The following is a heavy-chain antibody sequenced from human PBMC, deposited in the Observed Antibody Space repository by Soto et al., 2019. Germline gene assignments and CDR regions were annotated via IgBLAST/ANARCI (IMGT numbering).Heavy chain of an antibody. V-gene: IGHV4-59*08. J-gene: IGHJ4*02. CDR3: ARGRVGELFQPYYFDY. Sequence: QVQLQESGPGLVKPSETLSLTRTVSGDSIIPYYWSWIRQPPGKGLEWIGYIYFNGSTNYNPSLKSRVTISVDTSKNQFSLKLSSVTATDTAVYYCARGRVGELFQPYYFDYWGQGTLVPVSS. D-gene: IGHD3-10*01. CDR1: GDSIIPYY. CDR2: IYFNGST.